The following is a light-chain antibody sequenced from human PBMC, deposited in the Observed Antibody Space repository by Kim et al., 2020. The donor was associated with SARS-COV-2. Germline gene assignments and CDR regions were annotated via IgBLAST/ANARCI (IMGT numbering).Light chain of an antibody. V-gene: IGLV1-40*01. CDR3: QSYDSSLSGSV. J-gene: IGLJ3*02. Sequence: QSVTISCTGSGSNIGAGYDVHWYQQLPGTAPKLLIYGNSNRPSGVPDRFSGSKSGTSASLAITGLQAEDEADYYCQSYDSSLSGSVFGGGTQLTVL. CDR2: GNS. CDR1: GSNIGAGYD.